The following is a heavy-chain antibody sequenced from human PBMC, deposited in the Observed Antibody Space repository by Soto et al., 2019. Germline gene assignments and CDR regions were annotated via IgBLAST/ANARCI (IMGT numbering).Heavy chain of an antibody. J-gene: IGHJ6*02. D-gene: IGHD3-10*01. CDR3: ARSGNAETYYYGSGSSYGMDV. V-gene: IGHV1-8*01. Sequence: ASVKVSCKASGYTFTSYDINWVRQATGQGLEWMGWMNPNSGNTGYAQKFQGRVTMTRNTSISTAYMELSSLRSEDTAVYYCARSGNAETYYYGSGSSYGMDVWGQGTTVTV. CDR2: MNPNSGNT. CDR1: GYTFTSYD.